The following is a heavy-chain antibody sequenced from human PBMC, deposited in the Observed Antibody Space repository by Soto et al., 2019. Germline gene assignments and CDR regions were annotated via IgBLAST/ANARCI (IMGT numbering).Heavy chain of an antibody. CDR2: IYYSGST. J-gene: IGHJ6*02. CDR1: GGSISSGGYY. V-gene: IGHV4-61*08. D-gene: IGHD2-15*01. Sequence: PSETLSLTCTVSGGSISSGGYYWSWIRQHPGKGLEWIGYIYYSGSTYYNPSLKSRVTISADTSKNQFSLKLSSVTTADTALYHCAREGVAAPYYYYGMDVWGQGSTVTVSS. CDR3: AREGVAAPYYYYGMDV.